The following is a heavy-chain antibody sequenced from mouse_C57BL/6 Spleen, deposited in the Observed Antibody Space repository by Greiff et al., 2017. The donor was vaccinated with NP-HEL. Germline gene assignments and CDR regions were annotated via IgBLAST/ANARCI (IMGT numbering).Heavy chain of an antibody. CDR2: ISSGSSTI. J-gene: IGHJ4*01. Sequence: EVQGVESGGGLVKPGGSLKLSCAASGFTFSDYGMHWVRQAPEKGLEWVAYISSGSSTIYYADTVKGRFTISRDNAKNTLFLKMTSLRSEDTAMYYCARNYGSTLYAMDYWGQGTSVTVSS. CDR1: GFTFSDYG. D-gene: IGHD1-1*01. CDR3: ARNYGSTLYAMDY. V-gene: IGHV5-17*01.